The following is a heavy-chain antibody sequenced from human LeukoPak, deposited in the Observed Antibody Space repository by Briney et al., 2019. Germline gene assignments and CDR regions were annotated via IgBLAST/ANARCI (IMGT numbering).Heavy chain of an antibody. CDR1: GFTFSSYA. J-gene: IGHJ3*02. CDR2: ISGSGGST. Sequence: GGSLRLSCAASGFTFSSYAMSWVRQAPGKGLEWVSAISGSGGSTYYADSVKGRFTISRDNSKNTLYLQMNSLRAEDTAVYYCAKSYYDGSGDYSLTAFDIWGQGTMVTVSS. CDR3: AKSYYDGSGDYSLTAFDI. D-gene: IGHD3-10*01. V-gene: IGHV3-23*01.